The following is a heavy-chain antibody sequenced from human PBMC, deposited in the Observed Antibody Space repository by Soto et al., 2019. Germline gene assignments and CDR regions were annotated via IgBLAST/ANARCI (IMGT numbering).Heavy chain of an antibody. J-gene: IGHJ4*02. CDR3: ARWVGHFDF. CDR2: IYYSGST. V-gene: IGHV4-59*08. D-gene: IGHD1-26*01. CDR1: GGSISNHY. Sequence: SETLSLTCTVSGGSISNHYWSWIRQPPGKGLELIGYIYYSGSTNYNPSLRSRVTISVDTSKNQFSLKLSSVTAADTAVYYCARWVGHFDFWGPGTLVTVSS.